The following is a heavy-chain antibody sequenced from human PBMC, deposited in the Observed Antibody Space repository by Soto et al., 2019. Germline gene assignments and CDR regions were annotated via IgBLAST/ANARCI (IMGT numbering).Heavy chain of an antibody. CDR2: IWYDGSNK. CDR3: AREKWYGYAFDI. CDR1: GFTFSIYG. Sequence: QVQLVESGGGVVQPGRSLRLSCAASGFTFSIYGMHWVRQAPGKGLEWVAVIWYDGSNKYYADSVKGRFTISRDNSKNTLYLQMNSLRAEDTAVYYCAREKWYGYAFDIWGQGTMVTVSS. J-gene: IGHJ3*02. D-gene: IGHD2-15*01. V-gene: IGHV3-33*01.